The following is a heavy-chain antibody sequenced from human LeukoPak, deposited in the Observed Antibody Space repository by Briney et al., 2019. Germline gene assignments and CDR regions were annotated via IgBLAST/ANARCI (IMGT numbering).Heavy chain of an antibody. CDR3: AKGVTMVRGVMAHYYYYYYMDV. J-gene: IGHJ6*03. CDR1: GFTFSSYA. Sequence: PGGSLRLSCAASGFTFSSYAMSWVRQAPGKGLEWVSAISGSGGSTYYADSVKGRFTISRDNSKNTLYLQMNSLRAEDTAVYYCAKGVTMVRGVMAHYYYYYYMDVWGKGTTVTISS. V-gene: IGHV3-23*01. D-gene: IGHD3-10*01. CDR2: ISGSGGST.